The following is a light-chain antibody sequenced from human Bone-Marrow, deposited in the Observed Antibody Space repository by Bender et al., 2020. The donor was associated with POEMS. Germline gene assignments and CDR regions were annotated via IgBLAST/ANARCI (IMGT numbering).Light chain of an antibody. V-gene: IGLV3-25*03. J-gene: IGLJ1*01. Sequence: SYEMTQPPSVSVSPGQTARITCSGDELPEKYACWYQQKPGQAPVLLIYKDNERPSGIPERFSGSRSGRTVTLTISGVQAEGEADYYCPSVARGGAYRVFGRGTKVTVL. CDR1: ELPEKY. CDR3: PSVARGGAYRV. CDR2: KDN.